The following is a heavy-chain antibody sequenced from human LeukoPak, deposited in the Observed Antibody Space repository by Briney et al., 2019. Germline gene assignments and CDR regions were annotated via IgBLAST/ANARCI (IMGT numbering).Heavy chain of an antibody. CDR2: INHSGST. J-gene: IGHJ5*02. CDR1: GGSFSGYY. D-gene: IGHD1-7*01. V-gene: IGHV4-34*01. Sequence: SETLSLTCAVYGGSFSGYYWSWIRQPPGKGLEWIGEINHSGSTNYNPSLKSRVTISVDTSKNQFSLKLSSVTAADTAVYYCARCRGAGTTANWLDPWGEGTLVSVPS. CDR3: ARCRGAGTTANWLDP.